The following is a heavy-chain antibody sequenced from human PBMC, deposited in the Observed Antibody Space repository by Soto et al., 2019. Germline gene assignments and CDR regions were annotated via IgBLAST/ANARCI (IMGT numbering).Heavy chain of an antibody. V-gene: IGHV4-61*08. J-gene: IGHJ6*02. Sequence: SETLSLTCTVSGGSIRGGGYCWSRIRQPPGKGLEWIGEIYHSGSTNYNPSLKSRVTISVDKSKNQFSLKLSSVTAADTAVYYCARDHRAYGTGGYYYYYGMDVWGQGTTVTVSS. CDR3: ARDHRAYGTGGYYYYYGMDV. CDR1: GGSIRGGGYC. D-gene: IGHD2-8*02. CDR2: IYHSGST.